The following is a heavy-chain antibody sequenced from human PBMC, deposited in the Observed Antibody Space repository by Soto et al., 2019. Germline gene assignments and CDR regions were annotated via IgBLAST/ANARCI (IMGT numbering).Heavy chain of an antibody. J-gene: IGHJ4*02. CDR1: GGSFSGYY. CDR3: ARGALTTYFDY. Sequence: SETLSLTCAVYGGSFSGYYWSWVRQSPGKGLEWIGEINHSGNTNQNPSLKSRVTISVDTSKNQFSLKLSSVTAADTAVYYCARGALTTYFDYWGQGTLVTVSS. V-gene: IGHV4-34*01. CDR2: INHSGNT.